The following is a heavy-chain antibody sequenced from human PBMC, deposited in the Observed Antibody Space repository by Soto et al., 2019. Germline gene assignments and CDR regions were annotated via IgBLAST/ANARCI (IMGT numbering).Heavy chain of an antibody. CDR3: AKVRIAPAKTFYFVS. CDR2: ISNDGSDK. J-gene: IGHJ4*02. CDR1: GFNFDNYA. V-gene: IGHV3-30*18. D-gene: IGHD6-13*01. Sequence: QVQLVESGGGVVQPGRSLRLSCVGSGFNFDNYAFHWVRQAPGTGLEWVAVISNDGSDKYYADSVKGRFTISRDNSKDTLHLQMDSLKTEDTAVYYCAKVRIAPAKTFYFVSWGQGTLVTVSS.